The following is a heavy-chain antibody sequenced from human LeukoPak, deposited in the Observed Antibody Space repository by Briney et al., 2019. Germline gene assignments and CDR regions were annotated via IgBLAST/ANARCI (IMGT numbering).Heavy chain of an antibody. D-gene: IGHD6-19*01. CDR3: ARDLLYRSSGWYYYYYMDV. Sequence: PSETLSLTCTVSGGSISSYYWSWIRQPPGKGLEWIGYISYSGSSNYNPSLKSRVTISVDTSKNQFSLKLSSVTAADTVVYYCARDLLYRSSGWYYYYYMDVWGKGTTVTVSS. CDR2: ISYSGSS. CDR1: GGSISSYY. J-gene: IGHJ6*03. V-gene: IGHV4-59*12.